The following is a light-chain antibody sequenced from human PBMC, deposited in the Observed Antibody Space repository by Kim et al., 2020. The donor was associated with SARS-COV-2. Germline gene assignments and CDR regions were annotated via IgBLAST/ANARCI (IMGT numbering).Light chain of an antibody. CDR2: GKN. J-gene: IGLJ1*01. CDR1: SLRSSD. V-gene: IGLV3-19*01. CDR3: HSRDSSGNHV. Sequence: ALGQTVRITCQADSLRSSDASWYQQKPGQAPVLVIYGKNNRPLGIPDRFSGSSSGTTASLTITGAQAGDEADYYCHSRDSSGNHVFGTGTKVTVL.